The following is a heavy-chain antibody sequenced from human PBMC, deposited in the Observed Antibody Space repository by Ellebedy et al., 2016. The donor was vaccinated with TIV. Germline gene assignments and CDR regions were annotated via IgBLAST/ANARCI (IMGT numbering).Heavy chain of an antibody. CDR1: GCIFSSYG. Sequence: GESLNISCAAPGCIFSSYGMHWVRQAPGKGLEWVAVIWHDGSNKYYADSVKGRFTISRDNSKNTLYLQMNSLRAEDTGIYYCAREAVTRNYYYGMDVWGQGTTVTVFS. V-gene: IGHV3-33*01. J-gene: IGHJ6*02. CDR3: AREAVTRNYYYGMDV. CDR2: IWHDGSNK. D-gene: IGHD4-17*01.